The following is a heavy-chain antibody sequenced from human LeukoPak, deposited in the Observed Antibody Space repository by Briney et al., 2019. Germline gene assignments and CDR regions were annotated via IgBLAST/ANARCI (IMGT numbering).Heavy chain of an antibody. CDR1: GGTFSSYA. CDR3: ARWGYCTNGVCYRNWFDP. D-gene: IGHD2-8*01. CDR2: INPIFGTA. V-gene: IGHV1-69*05. J-gene: IGHJ5*02. Sequence: SVKVSCKASGGTFSSYAISWVRQAPGQGLEWMGRINPIFGTANYAQKFQGRVTITTDESTSTAYMELSSLRSEDTAVYYCARWGYCTNGVCYRNWFDPWGQGTLVTVSS.